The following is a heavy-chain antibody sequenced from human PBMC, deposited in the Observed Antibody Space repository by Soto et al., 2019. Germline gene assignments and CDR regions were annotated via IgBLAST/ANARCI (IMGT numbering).Heavy chain of an antibody. V-gene: IGHV6-1*01. CDR3: ARDVGSGWYPVGAFDI. CDR2: TYYRSKWYN. J-gene: IGHJ3*02. D-gene: IGHD6-19*01. Sequence: PSQTLSLTCAISGDSVSSNSAAWNWIRQSPSRGLEWLERTYYRSKWYNDYAVSVKSRITINPDTSKNQFSLQLNSVTPEDTGVYFCARDVGSGWYPVGAFDIWCQGTMVTVSS. CDR1: GDSVSSNSAA.